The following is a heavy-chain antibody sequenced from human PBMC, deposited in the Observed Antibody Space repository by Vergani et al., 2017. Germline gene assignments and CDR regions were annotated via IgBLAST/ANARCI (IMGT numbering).Heavy chain of an antibody. V-gene: IGHV3-21*01. CDR2: ISSSSSYI. J-gene: IGHJ6*03. Sequence: EVQLVESGGGLVKPGGSLRLSCAASGFTFSSYSMNWVRQAPGKGLEWVSSISSSSSYIYYADSVKGRFTISRDNAKNSLYLQMNSLRAEDTAVYYCARFMEPYYYYYMDVWGKGTTVTVSS. D-gene: IGHD3-3*01. CDR1: GFTFSSYS. CDR3: ARFMEPYYYYYMDV.